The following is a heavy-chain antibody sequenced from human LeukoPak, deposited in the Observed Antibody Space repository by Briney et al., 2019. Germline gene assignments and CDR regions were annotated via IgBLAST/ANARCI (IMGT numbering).Heavy chain of an antibody. V-gene: IGHV1-69*13. D-gene: IGHD3-22*01. CDR1: GGTFSSYA. J-gene: IGHJ3*02. CDR2: IIPIFGTA. Sequence: SVKVSCKASGGTFSSYAISWVRQAPGQGLEWMGGIIPIFGTANCAQKFQGRVTITADESTSTAYMELSSLRSEDTAVYYCASPYPRITMIVPDAFDIWGQGTMVTVSS. CDR3: ASPYPRITMIVPDAFDI.